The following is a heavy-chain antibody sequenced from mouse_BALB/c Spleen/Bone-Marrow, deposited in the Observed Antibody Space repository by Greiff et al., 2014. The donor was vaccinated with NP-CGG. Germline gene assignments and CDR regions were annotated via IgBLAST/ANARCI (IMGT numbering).Heavy chain of an antibody. CDR1: GYTFTSYY. CDR2: INPSNGGT. Sequence: LQESGAELVKPGASVKLSCKASGYTFTSYYMYWVKQRPGQGLEWIGEINPSNGGTNFNEKFKSRATLTVDKSSSTAYMQLSSLTSEDSAVHYCTRGRSWDFDYWGQGTPLTVSS. V-gene: IGHV1S81*02. D-gene: IGHD4-1*01. CDR3: TRGRSWDFDY. J-gene: IGHJ2*01.